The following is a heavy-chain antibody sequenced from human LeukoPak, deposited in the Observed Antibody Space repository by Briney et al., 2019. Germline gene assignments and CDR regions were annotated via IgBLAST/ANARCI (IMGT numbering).Heavy chain of an antibody. CDR3: ARRLKKSSPAYSWFDP. CDR1: GFSFSTREVG. Sequence: ESGPTLVKPTQTLTLTCTFSGFSFSTREVGVGWIRQPPGKALEWLALIYWNDDKLYSPSLKSKLTITKDTSKNQVVLTMTNMDPVDTATYYCARRLKKSSPAYSWFDPWGQGTLVTVSS. J-gene: IGHJ5*02. V-gene: IGHV2-5*01. CDR2: IYWNDDK.